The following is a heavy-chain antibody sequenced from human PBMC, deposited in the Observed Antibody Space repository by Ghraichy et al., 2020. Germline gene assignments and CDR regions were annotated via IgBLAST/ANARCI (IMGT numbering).Heavy chain of an antibody. D-gene: IGHD6-19*01. CDR3: ARAPGIIVAGSPFDS. J-gene: IGHJ4*02. V-gene: IGHV4-59*01. CDR1: GDSINSYY. Sequence: SETLSLTCTVSGDSINSYYWSWIRQPPGKGLEWIGYIYYTGSTKYNPSLKSRVTMSVDRPKNQFSLELSSVTTADTAVYYCARAPGIIVAGSPFDSWGQGTLVTVSS. CDR2: IYYTGST.